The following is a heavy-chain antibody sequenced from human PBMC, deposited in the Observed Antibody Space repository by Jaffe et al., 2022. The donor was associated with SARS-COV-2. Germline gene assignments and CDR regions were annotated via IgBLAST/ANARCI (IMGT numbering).Heavy chain of an antibody. D-gene: IGHD6-19*01. J-gene: IGHJ4*02. Sequence: QVQLVESGGGVVQPGRSLRLSCAASGFTFSSYGMHWVRQAPGKGLEWVAVIWYDGSNKYYADSVKGRFTISRDNSKNTLYLQMNSLRAEDTAVYYCARADSSGRVFDYWGQGTLVTVSS. CDR3: ARADSSGRVFDY. V-gene: IGHV3-33*01. CDR2: IWYDGSNK. CDR1: GFTFSSYG.